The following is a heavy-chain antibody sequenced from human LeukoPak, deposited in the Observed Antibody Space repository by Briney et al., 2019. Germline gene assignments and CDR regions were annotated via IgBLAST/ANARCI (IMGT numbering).Heavy chain of an antibody. D-gene: IGHD3-3*01. V-gene: IGHV4-4*02. CDR2: IYHSGST. J-gene: IGHJ6*02. CDR3: ARGPLDYDFWSGSSCYYGMDV. CDR1: GGSISSSNW. Sequence: KPSETLSLTCAVSGGSISSSNWWSWVRQPPGKGLEWIGEIYHSGSTNYNPSLKSRVTISVDKSKNQFSLKPSSVTAADTAVYYCARGPLDYDFWSGSSCYYGMDVWGQGTTVTVSS.